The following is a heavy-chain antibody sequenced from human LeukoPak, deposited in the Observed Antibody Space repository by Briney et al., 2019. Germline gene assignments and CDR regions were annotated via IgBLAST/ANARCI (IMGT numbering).Heavy chain of an antibody. V-gene: IGHV4-59*01. Sequence: KPSETLSLTCTVSGGSISDYYWSWIRQPPGKGLEWIGYVYNSGSTNYNPSLKSRVTISIDTSKSQFSLKLRYVTAADTAVYYCARETPHFDYWGQGTLVTVSS. J-gene: IGHJ4*02. CDR1: GGSISDYY. CDR3: ARETPHFDY. CDR2: VYNSGST.